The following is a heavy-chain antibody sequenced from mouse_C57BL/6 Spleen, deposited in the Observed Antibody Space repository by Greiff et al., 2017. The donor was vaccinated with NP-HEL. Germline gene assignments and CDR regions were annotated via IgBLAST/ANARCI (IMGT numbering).Heavy chain of an antibody. Sequence: QVQLQQPGAELVRPGTSVKLSCKASGYTFTSYWMHWVKQRPGQGLEWIGVIDPSDSYTNYNQKFKGKATLTVDTSSSTAYMQLSSLTSEDSAVYYCARETYYYGSRGYAMDYWGQGTSVTVSS. V-gene: IGHV1-59*01. CDR1: GYTFTSYW. CDR2: IDPSDSYT. J-gene: IGHJ4*01. D-gene: IGHD1-1*01. CDR3: ARETYYYGSRGYAMDY.